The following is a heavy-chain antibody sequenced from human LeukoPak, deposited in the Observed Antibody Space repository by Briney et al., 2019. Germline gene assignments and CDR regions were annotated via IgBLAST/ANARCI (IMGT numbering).Heavy chain of an antibody. J-gene: IGHJ4*02. CDR2: ISYDGSNK. V-gene: IGHV3-30-3*01. Sequence: PGRSLRLSCAASGFTFSSYAMHWVRQAPGKGLEWVAVISYDGSNKYYADSVKGRFTISRDNSKNTLYLQMNSLRAEDTAVYYCAVLTYYDSSGYYQIFDYWGQGTLVTVPS. D-gene: IGHD3-22*01. CDR3: AVLTYYDSSGYYQIFDY. CDR1: GFTFSSYA.